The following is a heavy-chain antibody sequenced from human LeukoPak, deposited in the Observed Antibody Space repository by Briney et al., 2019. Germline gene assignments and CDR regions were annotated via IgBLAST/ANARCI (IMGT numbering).Heavy chain of an antibody. D-gene: IGHD2-15*01. CDR2: ISYDGSNK. V-gene: IGHV3-30-3*01. J-gene: IGHJ2*01. Sequence: GRSLRLSCAASGFTFSSYAMHWVRQAPGKGLEWVAVISYDGSNKYYADSVKGRFTISRDNSKNTLYLQMNSLRAEDSAVYYCARDGLLYCSGGSCYSQSHWYFDLWGRGTLVTVSS. CDR1: GFTFSSYA. CDR3: ARDGLLYCSGGSCYSQSHWYFDL.